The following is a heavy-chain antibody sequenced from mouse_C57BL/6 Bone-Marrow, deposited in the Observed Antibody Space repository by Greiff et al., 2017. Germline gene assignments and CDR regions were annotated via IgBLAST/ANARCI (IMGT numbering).Heavy chain of an antibody. D-gene: IGHD1-1*01. CDR2: INPNNGGT. V-gene: IGHV1-26*01. CDR3: ARSLYYDGSRGNY. CDR1: GYTFTDYY. Sequence: VQLQQSGPELVKPGASVKISCKASGYTFTDYYMNWVKQSHGKSLEWIGDINPNNGGTSYNQKFKGKATLTVDKSSSTAYMELRSLTSEDSAVYYCARSLYYDGSRGNYWGQGTTLTVSS. J-gene: IGHJ2*01.